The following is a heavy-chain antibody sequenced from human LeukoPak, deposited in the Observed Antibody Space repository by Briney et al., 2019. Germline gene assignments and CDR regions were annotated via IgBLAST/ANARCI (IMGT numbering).Heavy chain of an antibody. D-gene: IGHD6-19*01. CDR3: ARHEQWLVRYNY. V-gene: IGHV4-34*01. CDR1: GGSFSGYY. CDR2: INHSGST. Sequence: SETLSLTCAVYGGSFSGYYWSWIRQPPGKGLEWIGEINHSGSTNYNPSLKSRVTISVDTSRNQFSLKLTSVTATDTAVYYCARHEQWLVRYNYWGQGILVTVSS. J-gene: IGHJ4*02.